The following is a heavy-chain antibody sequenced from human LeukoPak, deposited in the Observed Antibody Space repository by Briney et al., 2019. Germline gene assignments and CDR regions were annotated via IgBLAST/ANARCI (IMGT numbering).Heavy chain of an antibody. V-gene: IGHV1-18*01. CDR2: ISAYNGNT. D-gene: IGHD3-16*01. Sequence: ASVKVSCKASGYTFTSYGISWVRQAPGQGLEWMGWISAYNGNTNYAQKLQGRVTMTTDTSTSTAYMELRSLRSDDTAVYYCASGGIPPRSYYYYGMDVWGQGTTVTVSS. J-gene: IGHJ6*02. CDR3: ASGGIPPRSYYYYGMDV. CDR1: GYTFTSYG.